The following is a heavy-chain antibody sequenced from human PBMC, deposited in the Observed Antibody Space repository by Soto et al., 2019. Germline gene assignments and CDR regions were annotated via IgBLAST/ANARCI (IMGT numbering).Heavy chain of an antibody. Sequence: SETLSLTCAVSGGSFSGFFWGWIRQPPGKGLEWIGEVNHGGSTNYNPSLKSRVTISSDTSKNHFSLTLRSVTAADTAVYYCARSDSSFPNYNYYGLEDWGQGTTVTVSS. CDR2: VNHGGST. CDR3: ARSDSSFPNYNYYGLED. D-gene: IGHD5-18*01. CDR1: GGSFSGFF. J-gene: IGHJ6*02. V-gene: IGHV4-34*01.